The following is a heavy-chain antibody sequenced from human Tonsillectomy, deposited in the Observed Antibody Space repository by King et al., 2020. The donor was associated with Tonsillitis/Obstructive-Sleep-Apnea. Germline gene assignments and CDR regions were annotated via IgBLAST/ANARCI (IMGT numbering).Heavy chain of an antibody. Sequence: EQLVQSGGGLVQPGGSLRLSCAASGFTFSRYGMNWVRQAPGKGLEWVSYISGSSSAIEGSDSVKGRFTISIANANNSLYLQMSSLSDEDTAVYYCARDCCAMRNDEYFQHWGQGTLVTVSS. CDR1: GFTFSRYG. CDR3: ARDCCAMRNDEYFQH. CDR2: ISGSSSAI. V-gene: IGHV3-48*02. D-gene: IGHD2-2*01. J-gene: IGHJ1*01.